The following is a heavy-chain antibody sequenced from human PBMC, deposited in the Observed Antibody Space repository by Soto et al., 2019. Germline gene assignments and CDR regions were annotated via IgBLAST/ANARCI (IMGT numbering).Heavy chain of an antibody. J-gene: IGHJ4*02. Sequence: ASVKVSCKASGYTFTGFSLHWVRQAPGQGLEWMGWINADSGNTKYAQKLQGRVTMTRDTSTSTAYMELRSLRSDDTAVYYCARGNGLTGGYWGQGTLVTVSS. CDR1: GYTFTGFS. V-gene: IGHV1-3*01. CDR3: ARGNGLTGGY. D-gene: IGHD3-22*01. CDR2: INADSGNT.